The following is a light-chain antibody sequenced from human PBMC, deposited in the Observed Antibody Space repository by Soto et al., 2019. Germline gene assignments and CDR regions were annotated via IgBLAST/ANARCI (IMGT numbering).Light chain of an antibody. Sequence: DIQVIQSPSSLSASVGDRVTITCRAKMRISNYLNWYQQKPGKAPKLLISGASTLQSGVPSRFSGSGSGADFTLTISSLQTDDCATYYGQQSHSTPLTFGGGTKRDIK. CDR1: MRISNY. CDR2: GAS. CDR3: QQSHSTPLT. J-gene: IGKJ4*01. V-gene: IGKV1-39*01.